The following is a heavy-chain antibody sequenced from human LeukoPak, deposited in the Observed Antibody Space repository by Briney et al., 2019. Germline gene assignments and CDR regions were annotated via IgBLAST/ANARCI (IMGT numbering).Heavy chain of an antibody. Sequence: VASVKVSCKASGYTFIEYWIHWVRQAPGQGLEWMGKIDLNTGDTTSAQKFQGRVTMTRDTSISTVYLDLSGLGSDDTAVYYCARDAPHQRFDYWGQGTLVTVSS. J-gene: IGHJ4*02. CDR3: ARDAPHQRFDY. CDR2: IDLNTGDT. CDR1: GYTFIEYW. V-gene: IGHV1-2*02.